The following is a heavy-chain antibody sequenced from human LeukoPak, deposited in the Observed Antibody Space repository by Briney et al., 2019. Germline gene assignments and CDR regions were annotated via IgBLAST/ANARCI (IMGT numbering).Heavy chain of an antibody. D-gene: IGHD1-1*01. Sequence: PSETLSLTCTVSGGSISSSSYYWGWIRQPPGKGLEWIGSIYYSGSTDYNPSLKSRVTISVDTTKNRFSLNLSSLTAADTAVYYCARDISRWNELDSWGQGTLVTVSS. J-gene: IGHJ4*02. CDR3: ARDISRWNELDS. CDR2: IYYSGST. V-gene: IGHV4-39*02. CDR1: GGSISSSSYY.